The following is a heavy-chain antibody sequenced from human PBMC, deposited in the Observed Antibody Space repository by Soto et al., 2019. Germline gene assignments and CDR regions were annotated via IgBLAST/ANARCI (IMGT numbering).Heavy chain of an antibody. CDR2: ISWNSGSI. CDR1: GFTFDDYA. J-gene: IGHJ4*02. CDR3: AKDSELAMSAPSIFDY. V-gene: IGHV3-9*01. Sequence: GGFLRLSCAASGFTFDDYAMHWVRQAPGKGLEWVSGISWNSGSIGYADSVKGRFTISRDNAKNSLYLQMNSLRAEDTALYYCAKDSELAMSAPSIFDYWGQGTLVTVSS.